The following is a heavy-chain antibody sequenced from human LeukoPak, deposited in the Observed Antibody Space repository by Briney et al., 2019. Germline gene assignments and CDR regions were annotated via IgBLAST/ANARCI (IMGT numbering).Heavy chain of an antibody. J-gene: IGHJ4*02. D-gene: IGHD3-10*01. Sequence: GGSLRLSCAASGFTFSSYAMSWVRQAPGKGLEWVANIKPDGSEIYSVDSVKGQFTISRDNAKNSLFLQMDSLRAEDTAVYYCARDLAGHYYGSGSSFDYWGQGTLVTVS. CDR2: IKPDGSEI. CDR3: ARDLAGHYYGSGSSFDY. CDR1: GFTFSSYA. V-gene: IGHV3-7*01.